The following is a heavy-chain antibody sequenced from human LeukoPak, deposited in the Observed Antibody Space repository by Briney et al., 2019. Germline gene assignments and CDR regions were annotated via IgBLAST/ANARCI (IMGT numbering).Heavy chain of an antibody. CDR1: GGTFSSYA. D-gene: IGHD1-26*01. V-gene: IGHV1-69*06. CDR3: ARTEGGWYSGSYPFDY. Sequence: SVKVSCKASGGTFSSYAISWVRQAPGQGLEWMGGIIPIFGTANHAQKFQGRVTITADKSTSTAYMELSSLRSDDTAVYYCARTEGGWYSGSYPFDYWGQGTLVTVSS. CDR2: IIPIFGTA. J-gene: IGHJ4*02.